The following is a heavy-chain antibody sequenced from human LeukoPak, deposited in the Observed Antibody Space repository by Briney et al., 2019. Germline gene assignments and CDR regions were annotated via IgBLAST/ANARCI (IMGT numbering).Heavy chain of an antibody. D-gene: IGHD1-26*01. CDR3: ARVAHIEWELQEISA. Sequence: GPVKVSCKASGYTFISYGISWVRQAPGQGLEWVGWISAYNGNTNYAQKLQGRVTMTTDTSTSTAYMELRSLRSDDTAVYYCARVAHIEWELQEISAWGQGTLVTVSS. J-gene: IGHJ5*02. CDR2: ISAYNGNT. CDR1: GYTFISYG. V-gene: IGHV1-18*01.